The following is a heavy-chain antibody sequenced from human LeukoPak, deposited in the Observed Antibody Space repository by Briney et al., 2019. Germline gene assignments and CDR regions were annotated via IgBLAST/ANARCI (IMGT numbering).Heavy chain of an antibody. CDR1: GFNLNYYG. Sequence: GGSLRLSCAASGFNLNYYGMNWVRQAPGKGLEWVSYISSNSRTINYADSVKGRFTISRDNAKNSLYLQMNSLRAEDTAVYYCAREMSSGWFFDYWGQGTLVTVSS. V-gene: IGHV3-48*04. J-gene: IGHJ4*02. CDR3: AREMSSGWFFDY. CDR2: ISSNSRTI. D-gene: IGHD6-19*01.